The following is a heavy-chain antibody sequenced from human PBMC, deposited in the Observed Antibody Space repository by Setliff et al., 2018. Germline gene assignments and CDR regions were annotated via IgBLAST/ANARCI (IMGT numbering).Heavy chain of an antibody. CDR2: MYYTGST. CDR1: GGSISSGGYY. D-gene: IGHD3-10*01. CDR3: ARQGTAIRWFDP. Sequence: TLSLTCAVSGGSISSGGYYWSWIRQPPGKGLEWIGSMYYTGSTNYNPSLKSRVTISVDTSKKQFSLRLNSVTAADTAVYYCARQGTAIRWFDPWGQGTLVTVSS. V-gene: IGHV4-61*08. J-gene: IGHJ5*02.